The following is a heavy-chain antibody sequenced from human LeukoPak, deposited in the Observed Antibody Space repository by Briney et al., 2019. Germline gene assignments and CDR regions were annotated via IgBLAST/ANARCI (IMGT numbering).Heavy chain of an antibody. V-gene: IGHV3-48*03. Sequence: GGSLRLSCAASGFTFSGYEMNWVRQAPGKGLEWVSYISSSGSTIYYADSVKGRFTISRDNAKNSLYLQMDSLRAEDTAVYYCARLGVVVAADYWGQGTLVTVSS. CDR2: ISSSGSTI. CDR3: ARLGVVVAADY. CDR1: GFTFSGYE. D-gene: IGHD2-15*01. J-gene: IGHJ4*02.